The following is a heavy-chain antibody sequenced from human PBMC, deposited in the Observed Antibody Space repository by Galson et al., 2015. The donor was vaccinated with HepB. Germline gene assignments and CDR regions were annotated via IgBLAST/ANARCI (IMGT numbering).Heavy chain of an antibody. CDR3: ARVPRFLKWLNGDWFDP. CDR1: GFTLSRYT. V-gene: IGHV3-48*03. D-gene: IGHD3-3*01. Sequence: SLRLSCAASGFTLSRYTMNWVRQAPGKELQWISFISTNGATIHYADSVKGRFTIARDNANSSVDLQMNNLRAEDTAVYYCARVPRFLKWLNGDWFDPWGQGTLVTVSS. J-gene: IGHJ5*02. CDR2: ISTNGATI.